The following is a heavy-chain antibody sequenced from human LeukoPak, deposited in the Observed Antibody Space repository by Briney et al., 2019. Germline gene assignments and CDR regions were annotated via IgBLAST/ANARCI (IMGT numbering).Heavy chain of an antibody. D-gene: IGHD3-22*01. CDR3: ARGGYDSSGYSTLPFGY. Sequence: PGRSLRLSCAASGFTFSSYSMNWVRQAPGKGLEWVSSISSSSSYIYYADSVKGRFTISRDNVKNSLYLQMNSLRAEDTAVYYCARGGYDSSGYSTLPFGYWGQGTLVTVSS. CDR1: GFTFSSYS. V-gene: IGHV3-21*01. J-gene: IGHJ4*02. CDR2: ISSSSSYI.